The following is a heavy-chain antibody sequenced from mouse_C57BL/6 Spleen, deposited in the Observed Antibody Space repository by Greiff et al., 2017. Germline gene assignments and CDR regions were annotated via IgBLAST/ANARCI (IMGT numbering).Heavy chain of an antibody. CDR3: ARRGYDYDGGVFDY. V-gene: IGHV5-9*01. D-gene: IGHD2-4*01. CDR2: ISGGGGNT. CDR1: GFTFSSYT. J-gene: IGHJ2*01. Sequence: DVHLVESGGGLVKPGGSLKLSCAASGFTFSSYTMSWVRQTPEKRLEWVATISGGGGNTYYPDSVKGRFTISRDNAKNTLYLQMSSLRSEDTALYYCARRGYDYDGGVFDYWGQGTTLTVSS.